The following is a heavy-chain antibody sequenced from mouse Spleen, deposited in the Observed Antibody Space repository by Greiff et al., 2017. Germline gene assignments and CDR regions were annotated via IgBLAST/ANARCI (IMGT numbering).Heavy chain of an antibody. Sequence: EVQLQQSGAELVKPGASVKLSCTASGFNIKDTYMHWVKQRPEQGLEWIGRIDPANGNTKYDPKFQGKATITADTSSNTAYLQLSSLTSEDTAVYYCAREAYGSGYFDYWGQGTTLTVSS. CDR3: AREAYGSGYFDY. V-gene: IGHV14-3*02. CDR1: GFNIKDTY. CDR2: IDPANGNT. J-gene: IGHJ2*01. D-gene: IGHD1-1*01.